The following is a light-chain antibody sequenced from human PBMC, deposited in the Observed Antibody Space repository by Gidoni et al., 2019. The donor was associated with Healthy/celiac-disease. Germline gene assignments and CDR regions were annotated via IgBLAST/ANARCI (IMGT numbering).Light chain of an antibody. CDR1: QSVSSY. CDR2: DAS. CDR3: QQRSNWPPLT. V-gene: IGKV3-11*01. Sequence: EILFTQPPATLSLSPGERATLSCRSTQSVSSYLAGYQQKPGQAPRLLINDASNSATSIPARFSGSGSGTDFTITISSLEPEDFAVYYCQQRSNWPPLTFGQGTRLEIK. J-gene: IGKJ5*01.